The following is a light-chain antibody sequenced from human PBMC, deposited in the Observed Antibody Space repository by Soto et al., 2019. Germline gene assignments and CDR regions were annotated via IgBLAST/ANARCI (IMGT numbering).Light chain of an antibody. Sequence: DIQMTQSPSSLSASVGDRVTITCRASQSIGRFLNWHQQKPGKAPNVLINVASTLRSGVPSRFSGSGSGTDFTLTISSLQPEDFATYFCQQSYSTPQTFGQGTKVDI. CDR1: QSIGRF. J-gene: IGKJ1*01. V-gene: IGKV1-39*01. CDR2: VAS. CDR3: QQSYSTPQT.